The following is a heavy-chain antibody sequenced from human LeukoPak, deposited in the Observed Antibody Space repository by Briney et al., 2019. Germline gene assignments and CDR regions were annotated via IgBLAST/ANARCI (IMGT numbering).Heavy chain of an antibody. Sequence: GGSLRLSCAASGFTFSSYGMSWVRQAPGKGLEWVSTISGSGGSTYYADSVKGRFTISRDNSKNTLYLQMNSLRAEDTAVYYCAKGMVRGVLDYWGQGTLVTVSS. CDR1: GFTFSSYG. V-gene: IGHV3-23*01. D-gene: IGHD3-10*01. CDR2: ISGSGGST. J-gene: IGHJ4*02. CDR3: AKGMVRGVLDY.